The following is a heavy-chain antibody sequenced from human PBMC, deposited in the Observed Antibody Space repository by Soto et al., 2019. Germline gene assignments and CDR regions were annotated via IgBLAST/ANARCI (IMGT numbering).Heavy chain of an antibody. J-gene: IGHJ4*02. D-gene: IGHD2-15*01. CDR2: FYDTGRT. CDR1: GDSIRSSDSY. V-gene: IGHV4-30-4*01. CDR3: ARGRYCSGGTCRYFDS. Sequence: QVQLQESGPGLVKPSQTLSLPCAVSGDSIRSSDSYWTWLRQPPGKGLECVGLFYDTGRTSYNPSLKSRIPISRYTSKTHLSLSLTSVTAADTAVYYRARGRYCSGGTCRYFDSWGQGTLGTVSS.